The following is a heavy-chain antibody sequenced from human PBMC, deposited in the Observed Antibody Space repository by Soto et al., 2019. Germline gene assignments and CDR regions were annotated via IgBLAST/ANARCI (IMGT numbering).Heavy chain of an antibody. D-gene: IGHD1-26*01. Sequence: SETLSLTCAVSGYSIISSNWWGWIRQPPGKGMEWIGYIYYSGTTYYNPFLKSRVTMSVDTSKNQFSLKLTSLTAVDTAVYYCARREIQGPIDYWGQGTLVTVS. V-gene: IGHV4-28*01. CDR2: IYYSGTT. CDR3: ARREIQGPIDY. CDR1: GYSIISSNW. J-gene: IGHJ4*02.